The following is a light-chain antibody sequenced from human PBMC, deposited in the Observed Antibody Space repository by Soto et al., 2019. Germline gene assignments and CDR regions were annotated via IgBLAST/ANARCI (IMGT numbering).Light chain of an antibody. J-gene: IGKJ4*01. V-gene: IGKV1-33*01. Sequence: DIHITQSPSSLSASVGDRVTITCLASQVISKFLNWYQLKPGKAPKLLIFDASELETGVTSRFSGHRSGTDFSFIISSLQPEDIATYYCQQYDNYPLTFGGGTKVDIK. CDR3: QQYDNYPLT. CDR2: DAS. CDR1: QVISKF.